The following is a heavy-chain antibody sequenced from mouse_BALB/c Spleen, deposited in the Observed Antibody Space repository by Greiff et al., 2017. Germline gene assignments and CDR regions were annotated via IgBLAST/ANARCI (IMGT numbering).Heavy chain of an antibody. CDR1: GYTFTDYN. Sequence: VQLKQSGPELVKPGASVKISCKASGYTFTDYNMHWVKQSHGKSLEWIGYIYPYNGGTGYNQKFKSKATLTVDNSSSTAYMELRSLTSEDSAVYYCARSNYYGYRYYAMDYWGQGTSVTVSS. D-gene: IGHD1-2*01. J-gene: IGHJ4*01. CDR2: IYPYNGGT. CDR3: ARSNYYGYRYYAMDY. V-gene: IGHV1S29*02.